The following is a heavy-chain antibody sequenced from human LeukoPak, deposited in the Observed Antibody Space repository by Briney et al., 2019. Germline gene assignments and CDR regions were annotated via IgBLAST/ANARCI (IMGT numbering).Heavy chain of an antibody. CDR2: ISTKADGGTT. Sequence: PGGSLRLSCTTSGFTFSNAWMSWVRQAPGKGLEWVGRISTKADGGTTDYAAPVKGRFTISRDDSKNTLYLQMNSLETEDTAVYYCIKSSGDWHWGQGTLVTVSS. D-gene: IGHD2-21*02. V-gene: IGHV3-15*01. J-gene: IGHJ4*02. CDR1: GFTFSNAW. CDR3: IKSSGDWH.